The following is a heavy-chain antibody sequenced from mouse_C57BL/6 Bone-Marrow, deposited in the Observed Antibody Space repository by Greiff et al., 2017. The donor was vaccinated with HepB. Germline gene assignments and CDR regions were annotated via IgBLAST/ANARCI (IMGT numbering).Heavy chain of an antibody. CDR2: INYDGSST. V-gene: IGHV5-16*01. CDR1: GFTFSDYY. D-gene: IGHD6-2*01. Sequence: EVKLVESEGGLVQPGSSMKLSCTASGFTFSDYYMAWVRQVPEKGLEWVANINYDGSSTYYLDSLKSRFIISRDNAKNILYLQMSSLKSEDTATYYCAREGWVSYWYFDVWGTGTTVTVSS. CDR3: AREGWVSYWYFDV. J-gene: IGHJ1*03.